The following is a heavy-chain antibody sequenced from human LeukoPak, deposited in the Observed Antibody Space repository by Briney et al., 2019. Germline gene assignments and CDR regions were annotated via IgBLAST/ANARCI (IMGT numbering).Heavy chain of an antibody. CDR2: ISGSGNTI. J-gene: IGHJ4*02. D-gene: IGHD2-2*01. Sequence: PGGSLRLSCAASGFTFSDYYMGWIRQAPGKGLEWLSYISGSGNTIYYADSVKGRFTISRDNAKNSLYLQMNSLRAEDTAVYHCARAPGYCSSTSCLFFDYWGQGALVTVSS. CDR3: ARAPGYCSSTSCLFFDY. CDR1: GFTFSDYY. V-gene: IGHV3-11*01.